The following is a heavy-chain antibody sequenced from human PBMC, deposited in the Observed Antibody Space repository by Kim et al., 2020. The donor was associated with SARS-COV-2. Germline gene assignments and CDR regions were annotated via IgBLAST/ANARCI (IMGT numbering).Heavy chain of an antibody. D-gene: IGHD3-10*01. CDR2: ISYDGSNK. V-gene: IGHV3-33*05. J-gene: IGHJ4*02. Sequence: GGSLRLSCAASGFTFSSYGMHWVRQAPGKGLEWVAVISYDGSNKYYADSVKGRFTISRDNSKNTLYLQMNSLRAEDTAVYYCARDGVMVRGVIIVHRLDYWGQGTLVTVSS. CDR3: ARDGVMVRGVIIVHRLDY. CDR1: GFTFSSYG.